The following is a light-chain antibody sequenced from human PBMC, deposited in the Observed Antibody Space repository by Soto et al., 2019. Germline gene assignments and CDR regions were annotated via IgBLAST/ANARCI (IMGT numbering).Light chain of an antibody. J-gene: IGKJ5*01. CDR1: QRVDDSH. CDR2: GES. V-gene: IGKV3-20*01. CDR3: QKYRMSPNT. Sequence: EIVLTQSPGTLSFSPGDSATLSCRASQRVDDSHLAWYQLRTGQAPRLLIYGESTRATGIPDRLSGSGSGTDLSLTIRGLKPEDFAVYYCQKYRMSPNTFGQGTRLEIK.